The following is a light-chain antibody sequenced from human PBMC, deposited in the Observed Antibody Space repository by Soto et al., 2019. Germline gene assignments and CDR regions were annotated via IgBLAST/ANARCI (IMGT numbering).Light chain of an antibody. CDR1: QGIRND. V-gene: IGKV1-6*01. Sequence: AIQMTQSPSSLSASVGDRVTITCRASQGIRNDLGWYQQKPGKAPKLLIYSASSLQSGVSSRFSGSGSGTEFTLTISSLQRDDFATYYCLQDYIYPLTFGQGTKVEIK. CDR2: SAS. CDR3: LQDYIYPLT. J-gene: IGKJ1*01.